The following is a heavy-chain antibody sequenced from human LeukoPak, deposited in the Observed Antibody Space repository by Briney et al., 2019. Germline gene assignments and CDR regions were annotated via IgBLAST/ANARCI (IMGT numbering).Heavy chain of an antibody. J-gene: IGHJ4*02. CDR2: INHSGNT. V-gene: IGHV4-34*01. D-gene: IGHD1-26*01. Sequence: SETLSLTCTVFYGSFSGYYWSWIRQPPGKGLEWIGEINHSGNTNYNPSLKSRVTISVDTSKNQFSLKLSSVTAADTAVYYCARKGLVGGATIDYWGQGTLVTVSS. CDR1: YGSFSGYY. CDR3: ARKGLVGGATIDY.